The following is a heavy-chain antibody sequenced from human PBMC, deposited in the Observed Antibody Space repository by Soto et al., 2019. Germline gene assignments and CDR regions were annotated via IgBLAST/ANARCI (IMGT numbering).Heavy chain of an antibody. J-gene: IGHJ6*02. CDR1: GFTFSSYE. D-gene: IGHD5-12*01. CDR2: ISSSGSTI. CDR3: ARGSKAGDGYNSVDYYYYGMDV. V-gene: IGHV3-48*03. Sequence: PGGSLRLSCAASGFTFSSYEMNWVRQAPGKGLEWVSYISSSGSTIYYADSVKGRFTISRDNAKNSLYLQMNSPRAEDTAVYYCARGSKAGDGYNSVDYYYYGMDVWGQGTTVTVSS.